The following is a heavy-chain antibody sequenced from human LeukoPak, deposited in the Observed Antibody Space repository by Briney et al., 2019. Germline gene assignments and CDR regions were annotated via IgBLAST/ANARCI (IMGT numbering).Heavy chain of an antibody. V-gene: IGHV3-48*03. CDR2: ISGSGRSI. J-gene: IGHJ4*02. Sequence: GGSLRLSCAASGFSFSSYGMNWVRQAPGKGLEWVSYISGSGRSIYYADSVKGRFTISRDNAKNSLYLQMNSLRAEDTAVYYCARDLNSGLTRYYFDYWGQGTLVTVSS. D-gene: IGHD3-9*01. CDR3: ARDLNSGLTRYYFDY. CDR1: GFSFSSYG.